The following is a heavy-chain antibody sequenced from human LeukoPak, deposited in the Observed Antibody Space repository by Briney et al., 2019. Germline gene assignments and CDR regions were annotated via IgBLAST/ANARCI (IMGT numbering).Heavy chain of an antibody. V-gene: IGHV4-59*01. CDR1: GGSISTYY. CDR3: ARSYSSSGFYYYGMDV. Sequence: SETLSLTCTVSGGSISTYYWSWIRQPPGKGLEWIGYIYYSGSTNYSPSLRGRVTISLDTSKNQFSLKLSSVTAADTAVYYCARSYSSSGFYYYGMDVWGLGTTVTVSS. J-gene: IGHJ6*02. CDR2: IYYSGST. D-gene: IGHD6-6*01.